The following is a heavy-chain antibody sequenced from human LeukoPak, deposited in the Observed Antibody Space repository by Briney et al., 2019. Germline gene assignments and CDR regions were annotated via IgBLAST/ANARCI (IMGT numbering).Heavy chain of an antibody. CDR3: ATLKDKWLQSPGTDY. J-gene: IGHJ4*02. V-gene: IGHV3-23*01. CDR1: GFTFSSYE. CDR2: ISGNGVST. Sequence: GGSLRLSCAASGFTFSSYEMIWVRQAPGKGLEWVSVISGNGVSTNYADSVRGRFTISRDNSKNTVFLQMNSLRAEDTAIYYCATLKDKWLQSPGTDYWGQGTLVTVSS. D-gene: IGHD5-24*01.